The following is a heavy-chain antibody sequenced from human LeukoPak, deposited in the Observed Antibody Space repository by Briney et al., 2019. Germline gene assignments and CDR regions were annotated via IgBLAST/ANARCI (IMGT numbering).Heavy chain of an antibody. Sequence: GSLRLSCAASGFTFSSYAMHWVRQAPGKGLEWVAVISYDGSNKYYADSVKGRFTISRDNSKNTLYLQMNSLRAEDTAVYYCAKVESYDFWKAYYFDYWGQGTLVTVSS. CDR1: GFTFSSYA. V-gene: IGHV3-30-3*01. CDR2: ISYDGSNK. J-gene: IGHJ4*02. CDR3: AKVESYDFWKAYYFDY. D-gene: IGHD3-3*01.